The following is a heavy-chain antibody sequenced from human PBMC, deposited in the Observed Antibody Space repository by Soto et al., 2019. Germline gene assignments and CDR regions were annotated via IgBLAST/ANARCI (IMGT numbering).Heavy chain of an antibody. CDR1: GFTFSNYN. Sequence: QVHLVESGGGVVQPGRSLRLSCAATGFTFSNYNLHWVRQAPGKGLEWVTLISYDGSNKFYADSVKGRFTISRDNSKNTLYLQMNSLRAEDTAVYYCARDDGLMEYAIPDYWGQGTLVTVSS. D-gene: IGHD2-8*01. V-gene: IGHV3-30-3*01. CDR3: ARDDGLMEYAIPDY. J-gene: IGHJ4*02. CDR2: ISYDGSNK.